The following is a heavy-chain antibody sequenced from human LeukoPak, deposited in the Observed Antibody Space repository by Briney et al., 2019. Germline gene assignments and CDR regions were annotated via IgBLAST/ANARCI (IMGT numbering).Heavy chain of an antibody. CDR3: AREGRYSGYDDGHWFDP. CDR1: GGSISSGSYY. V-gene: IGHV4-39*07. J-gene: IGHJ5*02. Sequence: SQTLSLTCTVSGGSISSGSYYWGWLRPPPGKGLVWIGSIYYSGSTYYNPSLKSRVTISVDTSKNQFSLKLSSVTAADTAVYYCAREGRYSGYDDGHWFDPWGQGTLVTVSS. CDR2: IYYSGST. D-gene: IGHD5-12*01.